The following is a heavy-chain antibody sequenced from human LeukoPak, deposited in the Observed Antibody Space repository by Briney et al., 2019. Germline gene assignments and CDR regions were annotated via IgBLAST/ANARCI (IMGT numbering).Heavy chain of an antibody. D-gene: IGHD6-19*01. CDR3: ARDRGSGWHTFDY. CDR2: ISSSSTYM. V-gene: IGHV3-21*01. J-gene: IGHJ4*02. Sequence: PGGSLRLSCAASGFTFSSYYMSWVRQAPGKGLEWVSSISSSSTYMFYADSVRGRFTISRDNAKYSLYLQMNSLRAEDTAVYYCARDRGSGWHTFDYWGQGTLVTVSS. CDR1: GFTFSSYY.